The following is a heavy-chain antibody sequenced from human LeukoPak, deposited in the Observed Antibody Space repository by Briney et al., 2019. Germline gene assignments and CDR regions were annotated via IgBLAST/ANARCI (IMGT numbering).Heavy chain of an antibody. J-gene: IGHJ2*01. CDR3: ARIRRPHWYLDL. V-gene: IGHV4-59*08. D-gene: IGHD3-3*01. CDR1: GGSISSYY. CDR2: IYYSGST. Sequence: KASETLSLTCTVSGGSISSYYWSWIRQPPGKGLEWIGYIYYSGSTNCNPSLKSRVTISAATSKTQFSLRLSYATAADTAVYYCARIRRPHWYLDLWGRGTLVTVSS.